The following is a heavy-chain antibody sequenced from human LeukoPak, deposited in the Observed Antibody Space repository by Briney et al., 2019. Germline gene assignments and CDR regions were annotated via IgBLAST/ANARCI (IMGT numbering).Heavy chain of an antibody. CDR3: ARGVGRGRDGYNYRY. D-gene: IGHD5-24*01. CDR1: GYTFTSYD. V-gene: IGHV1-8*01. CDR2: MNPNSGNT. Sequence: ASVKVSCKASGYTFTSYDINWVRQATGEGLEWMGWMNPNSGNTDYAQKFEGSITMTRNTSISTAYMELSSLRSEDTAVYYCARGVGRGRDGYNYRYWGQGTLVTVSS. J-gene: IGHJ4*02.